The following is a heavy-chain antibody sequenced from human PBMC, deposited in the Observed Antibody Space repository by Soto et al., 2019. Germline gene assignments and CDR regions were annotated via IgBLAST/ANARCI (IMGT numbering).Heavy chain of an antibody. CDR2: ISYDGSNK. D-gene: IGHD2-2*02. V-gene: IGHV3-30-3*01. Sequence: PGGSLRLSCAASGFTFSSYAMHWVRQAPGKGLEWVAVISYDGSNKYYADSVKGRFTISRDNSKNTLYLQMNSLRAEDTAVYYCVRYCSSTSCYTNLGYWGQGTLVTVSS. CDR3: VRYCSSTSCYTNLGY. CDR1: GFTFSSYA. J-gene: IGHJ4*02.